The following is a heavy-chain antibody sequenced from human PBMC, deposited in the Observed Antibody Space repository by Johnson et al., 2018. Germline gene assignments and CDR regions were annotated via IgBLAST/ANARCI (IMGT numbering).Heavy chain of an antibody. D-gene: IGHD2-2*01. J-gene: IGHJ6*02. CDR3: ARVVVPAVNYYGMDV. CDR1: GFTFSSYS. Sequence: VQLVESGGGLVNPGGSLRLSCAASGFTFSSYSLNWVRQAPGKGLEWVSSISSSSSYIYYADSVKGRFTISRDNAKNSLYLQMNSLRAEDTAVYYCARVVVPAVNYYGMDVWGQGTTVTVSS. V-gene: IGHV3-21*01. CDR2: ISSSSSYI.